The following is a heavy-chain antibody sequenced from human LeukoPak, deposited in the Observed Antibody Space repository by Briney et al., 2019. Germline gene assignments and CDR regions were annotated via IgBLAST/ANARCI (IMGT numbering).Heavy chain of an antibody. J-gene: IGHJ3*02. D-gene: IGHD3-22*01. V-gene: IGHV1-69*01. CDR3: ARRPNYYDSGGYVGAFDI. CDR2: IIPIFGTA. Sequence: SVKVSCKASGGTFSSYAISWVRQAPGQGLEWMGGIIPIFGTANYAQKFQGRVTITADESTSTAYMELSSLRSEDTAVYYCARRPNYYDSGGYVGAFDIWGQGTMVTVSS. CDR1: GGTFSSYA.